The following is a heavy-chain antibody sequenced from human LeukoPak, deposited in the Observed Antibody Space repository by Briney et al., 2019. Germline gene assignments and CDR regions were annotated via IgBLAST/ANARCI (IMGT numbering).Heavy chain of an antibody. D-gene: IGHD3-3*01. CDR3: ALRRNFCFDY. CDR2: ISWDGGST. CDR1: GFTFDDYA. Sequence: PGGSLRLSCAASGFTFDDYAMHWVRQAPGKGLEWVSLISWDGGSTYYADSVKGRFTISRDNSKNSLYLQMNSLRGEDTAVYYCALRRNFCFDYWGQGTLVTVSS. V-gene: IGHV3-43D*04. J-gene: IGHJ4*02.